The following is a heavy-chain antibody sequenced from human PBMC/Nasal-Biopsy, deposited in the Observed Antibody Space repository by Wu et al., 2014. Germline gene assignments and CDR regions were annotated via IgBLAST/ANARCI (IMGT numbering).Heavy chain of an antibody. Sequence: LRLSCAASGFTFSDYAMHWVRQAPGKGLEWVAVTSYDGTKNYYADSVKGRFTISRDNSKNMVFLQMNSLRPEDTAVYYCAKDRGMGDPHYYGLDVWGQGTAAAAS. J-gene: IGHJ6*02. D-gene: IGHD3-16*01. CDR2: TSYDGTKN. V-gene: IGHV3-30*18. CDR3: AKDRGMGDPHYYGLDV. CDR1: GFTFSDYA.